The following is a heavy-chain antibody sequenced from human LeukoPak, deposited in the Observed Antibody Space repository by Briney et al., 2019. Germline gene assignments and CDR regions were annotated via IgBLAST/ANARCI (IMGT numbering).Heavy chain of an antibody. CDR2: ISPNGTDI. D-gene: IGHD6-6*01. CDR1: GFIFSDYY. Sequence: PGGSLRLSCAASGFIFSDYYMSWIRQSPGKGLKWISYISPNGTDIYSIDSVRGRFIISRDNAKDSLYLQMNSLRAEDTAVYYCASGSSSVGYWGQGTLVTVSS. V-gene: IGHV3-11*01. CDR3: ASGSSSVGY. J-gene: IGHJ4*02.